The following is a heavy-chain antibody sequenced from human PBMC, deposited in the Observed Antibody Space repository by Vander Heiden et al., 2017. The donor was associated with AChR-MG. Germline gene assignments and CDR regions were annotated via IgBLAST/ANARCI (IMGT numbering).Heavy chain of an antibody. J-gene: IGHJ6*02. CDR3: ARDLAYYGMDV. Sequence: VQLVQSGAEVKKPGASLKISCKASGNTLTSYYIHWVRQAPGQGLEWMGVISPNGGITRYAQKFQGRVTMTDDTSTSTVYVELSSLRSEDTAVYYCARDLAYYGMDVWGQGTTVTVSS. V-gene: IGHV1-46*03. CDR2: ISPNGGIT. CDR1: GNTLTSYY.